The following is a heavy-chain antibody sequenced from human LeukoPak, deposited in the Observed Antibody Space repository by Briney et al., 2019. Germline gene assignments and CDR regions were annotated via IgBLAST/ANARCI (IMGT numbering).Heavy chain of an antibody. CDR3: ARDSDSSAFDAFDI. CDR1: GFTVSNNY. V-gene: IGHV3-66*01. CDR2: IYGGGSS. J-gene: IGHJ3*02. Sequence: GGSLRLSCAASGFTVSNNYMSWVRQAPGKGLEWVSVIYGGGSSYYADSVKGRFTISRDNSKNTLELQMNSLRAADTAVYYRARDSDSSAFDAFDIWGQGTMVTVSS. D-gene: IGHD3-22*01.